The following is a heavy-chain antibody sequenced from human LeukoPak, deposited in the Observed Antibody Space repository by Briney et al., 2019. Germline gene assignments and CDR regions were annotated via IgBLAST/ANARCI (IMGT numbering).Heavy chain of an antibody. Sequence: ASVKVSCKASGYTFTSYGISWVRQAPGQGLEWMGWIIAYNGNTNYPQKLQGRVTMTTDTSTSTASMKLTGLRCDDTAVYYCAKGVAPIYSYVMDVWGQGTTLTVSS. CDR2: IIAYNGNT. D-gene: IGHD2-15*01. CDR1: GYTFTSYG. V-gene: IGHV1-18*01. J-gene: IGHJ6*02. CDR3: AKGVAPIYSYVMDV.